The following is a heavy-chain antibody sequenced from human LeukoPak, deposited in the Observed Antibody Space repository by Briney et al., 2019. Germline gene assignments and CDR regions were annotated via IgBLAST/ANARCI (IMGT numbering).Heavy chain of an antibody. Sequence: GGSLRLSCAASGFTFSSYGMHWVRQAPGKGLEWAAFIRYDGSNKYYADSVKGRFTISRDNSKNTLYLQMNSLRAEDTAVYYCAKGVLDYYYYYGMDVWGQGTTVTVSS. CDR1: GFTFSSYG. CDR2: IRYDGSNK. CDR3: AKGVLDYYYYYGMDV. V-gene: IGHV3-30*02. J-gene: IGHJ6*02.